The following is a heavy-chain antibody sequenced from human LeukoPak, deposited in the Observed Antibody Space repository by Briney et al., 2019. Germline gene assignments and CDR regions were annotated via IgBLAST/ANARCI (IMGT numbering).Heavy chain of an antibody. V-gene: IGHV1-8*01. Sequence: ASVKVSCKASGYTFTGYDINWVRQATGQGLEWMGWMNPNSGNTGYAQKFQGRVTMTRNTSISTAYMELSSLRSEDTAVYYCARGMTGLYYYYGMDVWGQGTTVTVSS. J-gene: IGHJ6*02. CDR1: GYTFTGYD. CDR3: ARGMTGLYYYYGMDV. CDR2: MNPNSGNT.